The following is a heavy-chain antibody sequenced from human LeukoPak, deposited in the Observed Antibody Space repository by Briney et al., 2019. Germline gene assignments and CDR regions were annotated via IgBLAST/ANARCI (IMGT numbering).Heavy chain of an antibody. J-gene: IGHJ3*02. D-gene: IGHD3-10*01. CDR2: ISGSGGST. Sequence: GGSLRLSCAASGFTFSSYGMSWVRQAPGKGLEWVSAISGSGGSTYYADSVKGRFTISRDNSKNTLYLQMNSLRAEDTAVYYCAKDRRMVRGAHDAFDIWGQGTMVTVSS. V-gene: IGHV3-23*01. CDR1: GFTFSSYG. CDR3: AKDRRMVRGAHDAFDI.